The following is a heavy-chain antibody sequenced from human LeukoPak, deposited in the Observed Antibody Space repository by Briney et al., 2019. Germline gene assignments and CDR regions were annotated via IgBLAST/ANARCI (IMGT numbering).Heavy chain of an antibody. CDR1: GFTFDDYA. J-gene: IGHJ4*02. V-gene: IGHV3-9*01. CDR3: AKGYYDFWSGSSIGYFDY. D-gene: IGHD3-3*01. CDR2: ISWNSGSI. Sequence: PGRSLRLSCAASGFTFDDYAMHWVRQAPEKGVEWVSGISWNSGSIGYADSVKGRFTISRDNAKNSLYLQMNSLRAEDTALYYCAKGYYDFWSGSSIGYFDYWGQGTLVTVSS.